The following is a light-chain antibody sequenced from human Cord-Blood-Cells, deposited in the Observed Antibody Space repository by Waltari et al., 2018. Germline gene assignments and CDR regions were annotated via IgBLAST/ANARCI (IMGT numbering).Light chain of an antibody. CDR3: QQFNSYPYT. CDR1: QGFISA. Sequence: AIHLTQSPSSLSASAGDRVTIACRASQGFISALGWYHQKPGKAPKLLIYDASRLESGVPSRFSGSGSGTDFTLTISSLQPEDFATYYCQQFNSYPYTFGQGTKLECK. V-gene: IGKV1-13*02. J-gene: IGKJ2*01. CDR2: DAS.